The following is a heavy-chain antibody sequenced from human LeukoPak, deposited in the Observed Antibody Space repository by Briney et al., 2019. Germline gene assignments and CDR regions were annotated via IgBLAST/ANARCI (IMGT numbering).Heavy chain of an antibody. Sequence: PSETLSLTCTVSGGSISSSSYYWGWIRQPPGKGLEWIGSIYYSGSTYYNPSLKSRVTISVDTSKNQFSLKLSSVTAADTAVYYCARDGRDYDFWSGYQPFFDYWGQGTLVTVSS. CDR3: ARDGRDYDFWSGYQPFFDY. J-gene: IGHJ4*02. D-gene: IGHD3-3*01. CDR1: GGSISSSSYY. CDR2: IYYSGST. V-gene: IGHV4-39*02.